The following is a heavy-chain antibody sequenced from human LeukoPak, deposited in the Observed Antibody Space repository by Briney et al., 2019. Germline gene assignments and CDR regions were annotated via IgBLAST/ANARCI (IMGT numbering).Heavy chain of an antibody. D-gene: IGHD3-16*02. CDR1: GFTLSSLA. CDR2: SGTRSGTK. Sequence: GSLSLSCAASGFTLSSLAMHWVRQAPGKGLEWVSSSGTRSGTKYYADSVMGRFTISRDSAMNSVSLQINSLRAEDTAVYYCLLQMTYGELSDPDFRGQGTLVTVSS. CDR3: LLQMTYGELSDPDF. V-gene: IGHV3-21*01. J-gene: IGHJ4*02.